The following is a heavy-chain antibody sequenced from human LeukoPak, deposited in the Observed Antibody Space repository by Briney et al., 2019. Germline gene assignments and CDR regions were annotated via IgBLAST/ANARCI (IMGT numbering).Heavy chain of an antibody. V-gene: IGHV1-18*01. J-gene: IGHJ4*02. CDR3: ARDRSYYYDSSGYYPLDY. CDR2: ISAYNGNT. CDR1: GYAFTSYG. D-gene: IGHD3-22*01. Sequence: ASVKVSCKASGYAFTSYGISWVRQAPGQGLEWMEWISAYNGNTNYAQKLQGRVTMTTDTSTSTAYMELRSLRSDDTAVYYCARDRSYYYDSSGYYPLDYWGQGTLVTVSS.